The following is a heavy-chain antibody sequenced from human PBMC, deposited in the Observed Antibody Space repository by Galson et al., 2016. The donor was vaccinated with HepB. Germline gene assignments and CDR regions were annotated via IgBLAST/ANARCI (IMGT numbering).Heavy chain of an antibody. J-gene: IGHJ5*02. D-gene: IGHD6-19*01. CDR3: MTGSFSGGWSNWCDA. Sequence: SLRLSCAVSGFTFSSFAMHWVRQSPGRGLEYVSGIDNNGGTAYYADSVRGRFTISRDKSRNTLYLQMVSLSADDPAVDYCMTGSFSGGWSNWCDAWGQGTLVTVSS. CDR2: IDNNGGTA. CDR1: GFTFSSFA. V-gene: IGHV3-64D*08.